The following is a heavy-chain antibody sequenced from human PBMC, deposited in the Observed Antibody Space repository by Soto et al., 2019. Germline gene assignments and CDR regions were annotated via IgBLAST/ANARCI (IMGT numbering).Heavy chain of an antibody. D-gene: IGHD5-12*01. V-gene: IGHV4-59*01. CDR1: GGSISSYY. Sequence: SETLSLTCTVSGGSISSYYWSWIRQPPGKGLEWIGYIYYSGSTNYNPSLKSRVTISVDTSKNQFSLKLSSVTAADTAVYYSARGYSGYDSGYYYYYYMDVWGKGTTVTVSS. J-gene: IGHJ6*03. CDR3: ARGYSGYDSGYYYYYYMDV. CDR2: IYYSGST.